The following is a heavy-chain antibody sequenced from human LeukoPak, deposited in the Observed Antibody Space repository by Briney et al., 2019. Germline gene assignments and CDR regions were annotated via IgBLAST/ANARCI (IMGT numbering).Heavy chain of an antibody. CDR2: IYSGGNT. CDR3: ANRMSF. V-gene: IGHV3-53*05. Sequence: GGSLRLSCAASGVNVSGDYMSWVRQAPGKELEWVSLIYSGGNTYYADSVKGRFTIYRDNSKNTLYLQMSSLRTEDTAVYYCANRMSFGGPGTLVTVSS. J-gene: IGHJ4*02. D-gene: IGHD3-10*01. CDR1: GVNVSGDY.